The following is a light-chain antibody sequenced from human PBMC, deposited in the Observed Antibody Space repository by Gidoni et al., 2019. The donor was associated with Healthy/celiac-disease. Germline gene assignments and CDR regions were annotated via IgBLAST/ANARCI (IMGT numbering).Light chain of an antibody. CDR2: EVS. Sequence: QSALTQPPSAPGSPGQSVTIPCTGTSSDVGGYNYVSWYQQHPGKAPKLMIFEVSKRPSGVPDRFSGSKSGNTASLTVSRLQAEDEADYYCSSYAGSNNFEVFGGGTKLTVL. J-gene: IGLJ3*02. CDR1: SSDVGGYNY. CDR3: SSYAGSNNFEV. V-gene: IGLV2-8*01.